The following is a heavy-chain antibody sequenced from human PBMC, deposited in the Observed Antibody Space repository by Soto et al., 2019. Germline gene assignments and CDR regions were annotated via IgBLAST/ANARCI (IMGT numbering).Heavy chain of an antibody. D-gene: IGHD3-22*01. CDR3: ARDKGAYYSHLVY. CDR1: GATFSSYA. CDR2: IIPFFGTP. J-gene: IGHJ4*02. V-gene: IGHV1-69*06. Sequence: QVLLVQSGAEVKKPGSSVKVSYKLSGATFSSYAMSWVRQAPGQGLEWIGGIIPFFGTPNYAQKFQGRVTITADTSTATSYMELSSLRSDDTAVYYCARDKGAYYSHLVYWGQGTLVTVSS.